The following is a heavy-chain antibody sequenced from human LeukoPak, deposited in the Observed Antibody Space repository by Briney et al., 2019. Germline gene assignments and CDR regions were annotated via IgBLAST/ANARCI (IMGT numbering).Heavy chain of an antibody. Sequence: PSETLSLTCTVSDGSIISSDYYWGWIRQPPGKGLEWIGSISDSGNTYYNPSLRSRVTISVDTSKNQFSLKVNSVTAADTAVYYCAREDCGGDCYWNWFDPWGQGTLVTVSS. CDR2: ISDSGNT. CDR1: DGSIISSDYY. D-gene: IGHD2-21*02. J-gene: IGHJ5*02. V-gene: IGHV4-39*07. CDR3: AREDCGGDCYWNWFDP.